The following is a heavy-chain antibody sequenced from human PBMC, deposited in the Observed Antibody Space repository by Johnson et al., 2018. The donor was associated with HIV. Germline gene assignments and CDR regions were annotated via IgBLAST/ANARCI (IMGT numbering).Heavy chain of an antibody. V-gene: IGHV3-74*02. CDR3: ARVGWIQLWGDAFDI. CDR1: GFTFSSYW. J-gene: IGHJ3*02. Sequence: VQLVESGGGLVQPGGSLRLSCAASGFTFSSYWMHWVRQAPGKGLVWVSRINSDGSSTSYADSVKGRFTISRDNAKNTLYLQMNSLRAEDTAVYYCARVGWIQLWGDAFDIWGQGTVVTVSS. D-gene: IGHD5-18*01. CDR2: INSDGSST.